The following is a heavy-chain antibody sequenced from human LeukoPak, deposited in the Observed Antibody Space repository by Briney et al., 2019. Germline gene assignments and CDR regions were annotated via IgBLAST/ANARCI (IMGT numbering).Heavy chain of an antibody. Sequence: PGGSLRLSCAASGFTFSSYSMNWVRQAPGRGLEWVSYISSSSSTIYYADSVKGRFTISRDNAKNSLYLQMNSLRAEDTAVYYCARDGGDSSGYYFNENFDYRGQGTLVTVSS. J-gene: IGHJ4*02. D-gene: IGHD3-22*01. CDR1: GFTFSSYS. V-gene: IGHV3-48*01. CDR3: ARDGGDSSGYYFNENFDY. CDR2: ISSSSSTI.